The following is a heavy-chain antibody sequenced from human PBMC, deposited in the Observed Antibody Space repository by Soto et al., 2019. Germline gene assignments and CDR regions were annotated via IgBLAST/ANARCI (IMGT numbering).Heavy chain of an antibody. CDR3: AKDDSGWYSRLDY. CDR2: ISSDGSNK. CDR1: GFTFSSYG. J-gene: IGHJ4*02. V-gene: IGHV3-30*18. D-gene: IGHD6-19*01. Sequence: QVQLVESGGGVVQPGRSLRLSCAASGFTFSSYGMQWVRQAPVKGLEWVAVISSDGSNKYYADSVKGRFTMSKDNYNNTLYLQMNSLRAEDTDVYYCAKDDSGWYSRLDYWGQGTLVTVSS.